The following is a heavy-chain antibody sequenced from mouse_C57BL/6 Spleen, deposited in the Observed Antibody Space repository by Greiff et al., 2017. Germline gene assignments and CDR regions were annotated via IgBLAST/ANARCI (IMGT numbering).Heavy chain of an antibody. J-gene: IGHJ3*01. CDR1: GFNIKDYY. CDR3: SRDRDYVSSYAWFAY. Sequence: EVQLQQSGAELVKPGASVKLSCTASGFNIKDYYMHWVKQRTEQGLEWIGRIDPEDGETKYAPKFQGKATITADTSSNTAYLQLSSLTSEDTAVYYFSRDRDYVSSYAWFAYGGQGTLVTVSS. CDR2: IDPEDGET. D-gene: IGHD1-1*01. V-gene: IGHV14-2*01.